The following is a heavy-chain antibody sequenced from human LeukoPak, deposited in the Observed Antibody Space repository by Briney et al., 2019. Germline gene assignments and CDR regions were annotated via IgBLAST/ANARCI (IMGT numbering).Heavy chain of an antibody. CDR2: ISSSSETT. CDR3: ARVARGNYYHFDS. J-gene: IGHJ4*02. Sequence: GGSLRLSCATSGFTFSTYSLTWVRQAPGKGLEWVSNISSSSETTSYADSVKGRFTSSRGYAKNSLYLQMTSLRAEDTAVYYCARVARGNYYHFDSWGQGTLVTVSS. V-gene: IGHV3-48*04. CDR1: GFTFSTYS. D-gene: IGHD1-26*01.